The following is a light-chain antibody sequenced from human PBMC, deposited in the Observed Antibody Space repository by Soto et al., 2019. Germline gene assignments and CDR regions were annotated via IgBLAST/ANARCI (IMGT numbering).Light chain of an antibody. CDR1: RSISSW. CDR2: KAS. J-gene: IGKJ1*01. V-gene: IGKV1-5*03. CDR3: QQYNSYPWT. Sequence: DIQMTQSPSTLSASVGDRVTITCRASRSISSWLDWYQQRPGKAPNLLIYKASSLESGVPSRFSVSGSGTEFSLTISSLQPDDFATYYCQQYNSYPWTFGQGTKVEIK.